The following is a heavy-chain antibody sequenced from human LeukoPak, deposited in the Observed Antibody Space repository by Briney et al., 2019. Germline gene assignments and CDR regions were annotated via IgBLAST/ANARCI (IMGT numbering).Heavy chain of an antibody. CDR2: IKQDGSEK. J-gene: IGHJ4*02. CDR1: GFTFSTYW. CDR3: ALNRGSGWYFHY. Sequence: GGSLRLSCAASGFTFSTYWMTWVRQAPGKGLEWVANIKQDGSEKFYVESVKGRFTISRDNAKNSLYLQMNSLRVEDTSVYYCALNRGSGWYFHYWGQGTLVTVSS. V-gene: IGHV3-7*01. D-gene: IGHD6-19*01.